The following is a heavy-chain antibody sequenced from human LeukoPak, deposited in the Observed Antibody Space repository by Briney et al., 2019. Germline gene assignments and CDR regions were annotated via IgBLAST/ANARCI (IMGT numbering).Heavy chain of an antibody. Sequence: HSGGSLRLSCAASGFTFSTYEMHWVRQAPGKGLEWISYISSGDSVIYYADSVKGRFTISRDNAKNSLYLQMDSLRVEGTAVYYCTSLGTWGQGTLVTVSS. J-gene: IGHJ4*02. CDR3: TSLGT. D-gene: IGHD3-16*01. CDR2: ISSGDSVI. V-gene: IGHV3-48*03. CDR1: GFTFSTYE.